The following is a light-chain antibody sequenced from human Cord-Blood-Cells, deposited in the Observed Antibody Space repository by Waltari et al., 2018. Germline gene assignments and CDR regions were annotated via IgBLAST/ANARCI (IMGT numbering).Light chain of an antibody. CDR2: KDS. J-gene: IGLJ3*02. Sequence: SYELTQPPSVSVSPGQTARITCSGDALPKQYAYWYQQKPGQAPVLVIYKDSERPSGIPERFSGPSSGTTVTLTIRGVQAEDEADYYCQSADSSGTYWVFGGGTKLTVL. CDR3: QSADSSGTYWV. V-gene: IGLV3-25*03. CDR1: ALPKQY.